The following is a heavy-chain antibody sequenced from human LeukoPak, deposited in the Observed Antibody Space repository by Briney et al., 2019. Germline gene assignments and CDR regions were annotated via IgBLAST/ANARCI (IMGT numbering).Heavy chain of an antibody. V-gene: IGHV5-51*01. Sequence: GESLKISCKGSGYSFTSYWIGWVRQMPGKGLEWMGIIYPGDSDTRYSPSLQGQVTISADKSISTAYLQWSSLKASDTAMYYCARKGYCSGGSCYYFDYWGQGTLVTVSS. D-gene: IGHD2-15*01. J-gene: IGHJ4*02. CDR3: ARKGYCSGGSCYYFDY. CDR2: IYPGDSDT. CDR1: GYSFTSYW.